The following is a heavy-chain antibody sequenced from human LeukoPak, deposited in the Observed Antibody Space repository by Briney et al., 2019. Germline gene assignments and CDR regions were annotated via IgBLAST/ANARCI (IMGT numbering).Heavy chain of an antibody. CDR2: INSDGSST. J-gene: IGHJ4*02. D-gene: IGHD3-22*01. Sequence: QPGGSLRLSCAASGFTFSSYWMHWVRQAPGKGLVWVSRINSDGSSTSYADSVKGRFTTSRDNAKNTLYLQMNSLRAEDTAVYYCARSPVITRLFDYWGQGTLVTVSS. CDR3: ARSPVITRLFDY. CDR1: GFTFSSYW. V-gene: IGHV3-74*01.